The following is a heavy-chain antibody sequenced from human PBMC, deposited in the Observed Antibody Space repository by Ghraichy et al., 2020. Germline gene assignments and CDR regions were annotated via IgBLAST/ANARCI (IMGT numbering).Heavy chain of an antibody. D-gene: IGHD5-12*01. CDR1: GFTFSSYA. Sequence: GESLNISCAASGFTFSSYAMNWVRQAPGKGLEWVSDISGGGGSTYYADSVKGRFTISRDNSKNTLYLQMNSLRAEDTAIYYCAKGATITQNSYFDYWGQGTLVTVSS. CDR3: AKGATITQNSYFDY. CDR2: ISGGGGST. V-gene: IGHV3-23*01. J-gene: IGHJ4*02.